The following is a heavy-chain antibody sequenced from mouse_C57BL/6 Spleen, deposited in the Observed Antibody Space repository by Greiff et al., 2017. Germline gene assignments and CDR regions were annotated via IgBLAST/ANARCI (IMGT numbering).Heavy chain of an antibody. CDR2: IYPRSGNT. CDR1: GYTFTSYG. V-gene: IGHV1-81*01. Sequence: QVQLKESGAELARPGASVKLSCKASGYTFTSYGISWVKQRTGQGLEWIGEIYPRSGNTNYNEKFKGKATLTADKSSSTAYMELRSLTSEDSTVYFCARRLLLRDAMDYWGQGTSGTVSS. CDR3: ARRLLLRDAMDY. J-gene: IGHJ4*01. D-gene: IGHD2-3*01.